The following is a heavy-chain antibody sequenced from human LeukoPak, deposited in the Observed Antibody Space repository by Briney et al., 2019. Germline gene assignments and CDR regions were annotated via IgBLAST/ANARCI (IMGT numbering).Heavy chain of an antibody. V-gene: IGHV4-59*08. CDR3: ARHGAVAGRGGYYFDY. CDR1: VGSISSYF. D-gene: IGHD6-19*01. Sequence: SETLSLTCTVSVGSISSYFWSWIRQPPGKGLEWIGHIYYSGSTNYNPSLKSRVTISLDTSKNHFSLKLSSVTAADTAVYYCARHGAVAGRGGYYFDYWGQGTLVTVSS. J-gene: IGHJ4*02. CDR2: IYYSGST.